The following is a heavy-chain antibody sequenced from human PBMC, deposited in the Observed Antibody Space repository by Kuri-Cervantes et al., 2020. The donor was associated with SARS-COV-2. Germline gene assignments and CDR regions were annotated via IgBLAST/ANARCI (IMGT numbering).Heavy chain of an antibody. V-gene: IGHV4-30-4*08. D-gene: IGHD2-2*02. J-gene: IGHJ3*02. Sequence: SQTLSLTCAVSGVSVPPFGSYWTWIRQPPGKGLEWVGYIYYNGSTYYNPSLRSRVIVSVDTSKNQFSLKLSSVTAADTAVYYCARLPPYCSSTSCYTGTFDAFDIWGQGTMVTVSS. CDR1: GVSVPPFGSY. CDR2: IYYNGST. CDR3: ARLPPYCSSTSCYTGTFDAFDI.